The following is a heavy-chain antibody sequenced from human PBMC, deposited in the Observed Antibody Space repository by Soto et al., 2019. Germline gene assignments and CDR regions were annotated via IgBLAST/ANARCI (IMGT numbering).Heavy chain of an antibody. V-gene: IGHV3-48*01. D-gene: IGHD4-17*01. CDR2: ISSSSSTI. CDR1: GFTFSSYS. CDR3: ARTNLLYGDYVWNWFDP. J-gene: IGHJ5*02. Sequence: GGSLRLSCAASGFTFSSYSMNWVRQAPGKGLEWVSYISSSSSTIYYADSVKGRFTISRDNAKNSLYLQMNSLRAEDTAVYYCARTNLLYGDYVWNWFDPWGQGTLVTVSS.